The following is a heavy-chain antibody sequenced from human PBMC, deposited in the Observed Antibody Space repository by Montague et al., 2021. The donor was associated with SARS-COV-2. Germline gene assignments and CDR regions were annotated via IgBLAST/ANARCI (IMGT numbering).Heavy chain of an antibody. CDR3: ARDPNWGAH. CDR2: IKPDGSDK. V-gene: IGHV3-7*05. J-gene: IGHJ4*02. Sequence: FLRLSCAASGFSFSTFWMTWVRQAPGKGLEWVASIKPDGSDKYYVESEKGRFTISRDDARNSLYLQLNNLRAEDTAVYYCARDPNWGAHWGQGNLVTVSS. CDR1: GFSFSTFW. D-gene: IGHD7-27*01.